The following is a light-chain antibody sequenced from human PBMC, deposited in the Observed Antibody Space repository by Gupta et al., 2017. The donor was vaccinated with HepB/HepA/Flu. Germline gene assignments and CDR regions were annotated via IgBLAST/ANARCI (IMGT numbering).Light chain of an antibody. CDR1: QSFTSSY. V-gene: IGKV3-20*01. CDR3: HQYGGSPWT. J-gene: IGKJ1*01. Sequence: DIVLTQSPGTLSLSPGERATLSCRASQSFTSSYLAWYQQKPGQAPRLLIYGASIRATGIPDRFSGSGSETDFTLTISRLEPEDFAVYYCHQYGGSPWTFGQGTKVEIK. CDR2: GAS.